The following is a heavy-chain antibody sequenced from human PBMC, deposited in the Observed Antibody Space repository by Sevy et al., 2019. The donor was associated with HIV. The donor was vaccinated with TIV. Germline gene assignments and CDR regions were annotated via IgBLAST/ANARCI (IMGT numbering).Heavy chain of an antibody. CDR1: GFTFSSYG. Sequence: GRSLRLSCAASGFTFSSYGMHWVRQAPGKGLEWVAVIWYDGSNKYYADSVKGRFTISRDNSKNTLYLQMNSLRAEDTAVYYCARGDSSSRRYYYYGMDVWGQGTTVTVSS. CDR2: IWYDGSNK. V-gene: IGHV3-33*01. J-gene: IGHJ6*02. CDR3: ARGDSSSRRYYYYGMDV. D-gene: IGHD6-6*01.